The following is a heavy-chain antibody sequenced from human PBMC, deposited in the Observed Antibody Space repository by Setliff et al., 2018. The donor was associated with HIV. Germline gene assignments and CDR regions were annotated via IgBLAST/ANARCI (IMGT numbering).Heavy chain of an antibody. V-gene: IGHV1-24*01. CDR3: ATRAYDSRGYPDDAFDI. CDR2: FDPQYDKT. D-gene: IGHD3-22*01. J-gene: IGHJ3*02. CDR1: GYTLTELS. Sequence: ASVKVSCKVSGYTLTELSIHWVRQAPGKGLEWMGGFDPQYDKTFYAQKFQGRVTMSEDTSTDTAYMELSSLRSEDTAVYYCATRAYDSRGYPDDAFDIWGQGTMVTVSS.